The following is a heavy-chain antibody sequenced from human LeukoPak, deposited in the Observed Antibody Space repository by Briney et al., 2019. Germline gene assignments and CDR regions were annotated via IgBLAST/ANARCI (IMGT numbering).Heavy chain of an antibody. Sequence: SETLSLTCNVSGGSISSYYLSWIRQPAGKGLEWIGRIYTSGSTNYNPSLKSRVTMSVDTSKNQFSMKLSSVTAADTAVYYCARDPMVRGEVSGEYFDYWGQGTLVTVSS. CDR1: GGSISSYY. CDR3: ARDPMVRGEVSGEYFDY. J-gene: IGHJ4*02. V-gene: IGHV4-4*07. CDR2: IYTSGST. D-gene: IGHD3-10*01.